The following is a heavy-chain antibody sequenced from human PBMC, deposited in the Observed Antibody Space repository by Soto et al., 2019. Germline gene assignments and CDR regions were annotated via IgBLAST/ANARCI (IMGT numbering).Heavy chain of an antibody. Sequence: HEPLVQSGAEVKRPEASLKVSCKASGYSFTGYYIHWVRQAPGQGLEWMGWINPDSGATNYAQNFQGRVTLTSDTSISTASMDLTSLTSDDTAVYYCARGDYGTGGYPFPYFDYWGQGTLVIVSS. D-gene: IGHD2-8*02. V-gene: IGHV1-2*02. CDR1: GYSFTGYY. CDR3: ARGDYGTGGYPFPYFDY. CDR2: INPDSGAT. J-gene: IGHJ4*02.